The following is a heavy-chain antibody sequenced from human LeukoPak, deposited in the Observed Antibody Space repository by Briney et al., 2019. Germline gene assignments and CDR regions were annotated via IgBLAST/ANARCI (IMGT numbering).Heavy chain of an antibody. CDR1: GFSLSTSGVG. D-gene: IGHD1/OR15-1a*01. J-gene: IGHJ4*02. CDR3: AHRRPGKINGWDNSYIDN. CDR2: IYWDNDK. Sequence: SGPTLVNPTQTLTLTCTFSGFSLSTSGVGVGWIRQPPGKALEWLAVIYWDNDKRYSPSLKSRLTIAKDTSNNTVVLIMTNMDPADIATYSCAHRRPGKINGWDNSYIDNWGQGTLVTVSS. V-gene: IGHV2-5*02.